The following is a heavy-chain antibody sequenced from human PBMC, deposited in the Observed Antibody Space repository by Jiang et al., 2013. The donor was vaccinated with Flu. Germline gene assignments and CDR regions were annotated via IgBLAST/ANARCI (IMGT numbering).Heavy chain of an antibody. V-gene: IGHV3-30*09. CDR1: GFTFYSHA. D-gene: IGHD1-26*01. Sequence: QLLESGGGVVQPGRSLRLSCAVSGFTFYSHAMHWVRQAPGKGLEWVTVISYDGTNKYYADSVKGRFAISRDNSKNTLYLHMNSLRPEDTAFYYCARGPRYSNYHYIAGHWGQGTLVTVSS. J-gene: IGHJ4*02. CDR3: ARGPRYSNYHYIAGH. CDR2: ISYDGTNK.